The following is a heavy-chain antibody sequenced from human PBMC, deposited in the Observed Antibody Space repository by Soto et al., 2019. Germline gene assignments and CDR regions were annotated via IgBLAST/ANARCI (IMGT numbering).Heavy chain of an antibody. CDR3: ARGRRIWFGELSSTLYYIYMDV. CDR2: IYYSGRT. V-gene: IGHV4-59*12. D-gene: IGHD3-10*01. Sequence: SETLSLTCTVSGGSISPYYWGWIRQPPGKGLEWIGNIYYSGRTTYNPSLESRLFISVETSKNQFSLNLNSLTAADTAVYFCARGRRIWFGELSSTLYYIYMDVWGRGTTVTVSS. CDR1: GGSISPYY. J-gene: IGHJ6*03.